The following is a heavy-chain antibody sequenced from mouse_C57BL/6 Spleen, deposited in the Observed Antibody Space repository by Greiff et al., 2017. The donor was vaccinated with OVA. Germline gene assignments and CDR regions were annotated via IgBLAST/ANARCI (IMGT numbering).Heavy chain of an antibody. CDR2: IDPSDSET. V-gene: IGHV1-52*01. CDR1: GYTFTSYW. D-gene: IGHD2-1*01. Sequence: QVQLQQPGAELVRPGSSVKLSCKASGYTFTSYWMHWVKQRPIQGLEWIGNIDPSDSETHYNQKFKDKATLTVDKSSSTAYMQLSSLTSEDSAVYYCARNGLYYVNSYYAMDYWGQGTSVTVSS. CDR3: ARNGLYYVNSYYAMDY. J-gene: IGHJ4*01.